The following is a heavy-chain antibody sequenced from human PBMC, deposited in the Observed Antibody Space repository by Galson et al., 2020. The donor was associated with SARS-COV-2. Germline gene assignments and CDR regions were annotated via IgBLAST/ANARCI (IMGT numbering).Heavy chain of an antibody. J-gene: IGHJ4*02. CDR3: AREDSYDSAGYYQGLDY. D-gene: IGHD3-22*01. CDR2: ITVNNGNT. CDR1: GYTFSNYG. Sequence: ASVKVSCKTSGYTFSNYGISWVRQAPGQGLEWMGWITVNNGNTNYIEKFQGRVTMTTDTSTSTAFMELRSLRSDDTAVYYCAREDSYDSAGYYQGLDYWGQGTLVTVSS. V-gene: IGHV1-18*04.